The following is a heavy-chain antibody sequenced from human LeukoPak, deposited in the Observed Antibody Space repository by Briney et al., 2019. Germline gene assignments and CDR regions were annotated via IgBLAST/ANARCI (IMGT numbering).Heavy chain of an antibody. V-gene: IGHV4-4*02. CDR1: GGSVSSTNW. CDR3: AREGGFYRPLDY. D-gene: IGHD6-25*01. J-gene: IGHJ4*02. Sequence: SETLSLTCSVSGGSVSSTNWWTWIRQPPGKGLEWIGEVHLDGRTNFNPSLKSRLTMSVDLSENHVSLKLTSVTAADTAVYYCAREGGFYRPLDYSGQGTLVTVSS. CDR2: VHLDGRT.